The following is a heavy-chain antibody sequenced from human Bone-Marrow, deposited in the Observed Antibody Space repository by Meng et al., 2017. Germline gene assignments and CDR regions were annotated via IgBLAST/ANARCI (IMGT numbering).Heavy chain of an antibody. D-gene: IGHD3-16*02. Sequence: GSLRLSCAASGFTFSSYAMNWVRQAPGKGLEWIGEINHSGSTNYNPSLKSRVTISVDTSKNQFSLKLSSVTAADTAVYYCARGRLIIMITFGGVIAPDAFAIWGQGKRV. CDR1: GFTFSSYA. J-gene: IGHJ3*02. CDR3: ARGRLIIMITFGGVIAPDAFAI. V-gene: IGHV4-34*01. CDR2: INHSGST.